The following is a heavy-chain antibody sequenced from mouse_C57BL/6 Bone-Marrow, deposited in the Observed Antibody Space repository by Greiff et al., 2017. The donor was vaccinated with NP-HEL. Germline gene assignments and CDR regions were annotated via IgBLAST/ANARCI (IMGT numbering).Heavy chain of an antibody. V-gene: IGHV3-6*01. Sequence: VQLKESGPGLVKPSQSLPLTCSVTGYSITSGYYWNWIRQFPGNKLEWMGYISYDGSNNYNPSLKNRISITRDTSKNQFFLKLNSVTTEDTATYYCARGHDYADYWGQGTTLTVSS. CDR2: ISYDGSN. CDR1: GYSITSGYY. J-gene: IGHJ2*01. CDR3: ARGHDYADY. D-gene: IGHD2-4*01.